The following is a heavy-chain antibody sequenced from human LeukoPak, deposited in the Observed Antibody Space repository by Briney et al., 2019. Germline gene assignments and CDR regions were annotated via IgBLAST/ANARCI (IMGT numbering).Heavy chain of an antibody. CDR3: ARARPGNWFDP. CDR2: IKQDGSDK. J-gene: IGHJ5*02. CDR1: GFTFSSYS. Sequence: LSGGSLRLSCAASGFTFSSYSMNWVRQAPGKGLEWVAHIKQDGSDKYYVDSVKGRFTISRDNAKNSLYLQMNSLRAEDTAVYYCARARPGNWFDPWGQGTLVTVSS. V-gene: IGHV3-7*01.